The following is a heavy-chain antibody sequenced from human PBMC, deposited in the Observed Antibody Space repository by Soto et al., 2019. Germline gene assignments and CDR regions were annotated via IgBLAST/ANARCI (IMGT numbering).Heavy chain of an antibody. J-gene: IGHJ6*02. CDR1: GGTFSSYA. V-gene: IGHV1-69*13. Sequence: SVKVSCKASGGTFSSYAISWVRQAPGQGLEWMGGIIPIFGTANYAQKFQGRVTITADESTSTAYMELSSLRSEDTAVYYCARGATYYYGLGIYGRDYYYGMDVWGQGTTVTVSS. CDR2: IIPIFGTA. CDR3: ARGATYYYGLGIYGRDYYYGMDV. D-gene: IGHD3-10*01.